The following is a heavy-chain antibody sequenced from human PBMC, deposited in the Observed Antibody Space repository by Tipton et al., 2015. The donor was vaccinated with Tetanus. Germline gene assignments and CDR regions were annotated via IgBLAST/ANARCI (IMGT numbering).Heavy chain of an antibody. Sequence: TLSLTCSVSGGSISSYFWSWIRQSPGQGLEWIGYIDYSGSTNYNPSLKSRLIISADTSKNQFSLRLSSVTAADTAVYYCARANNDFPKKGPFDSWGQGSLVIVSS. CDR3: ARANNDFPKKGPFDS. J-gene: IGHJ4*02. CDR2: IDYSGST. V-gene: IGHV4-59*01. D-gene: IGHD3-3*01. CDR1: GGSISSYF.